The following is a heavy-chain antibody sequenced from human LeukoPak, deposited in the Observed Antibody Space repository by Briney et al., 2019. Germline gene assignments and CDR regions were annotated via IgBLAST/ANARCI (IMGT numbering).Heavy chain of an antibody. V-gene: IGHV1-18*04. CDR2: ISAYNGNT. CDR1: GYTFTGYY. Sequence: ASVKVSCKASGYTFTGYYMHWVRQAPGQGLEWMGWISAYNGNTNYAQKLQGRVTMTTDTSTSTAYMELRSLRSDDTAVYYCARDLAVGDFWSGYYRWFDPWGQGTLVTVSS. D-gene: IGHD3-3*01. J-gene: IGHJ5*02. CDR3: ARDLAVGDFWSGYYRWFDP.